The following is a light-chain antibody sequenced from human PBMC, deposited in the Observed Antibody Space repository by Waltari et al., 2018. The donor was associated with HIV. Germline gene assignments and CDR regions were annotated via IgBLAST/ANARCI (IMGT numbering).Light chain of an antibody. Sequence: DILLSQSPSRLAVTLCGRAPVNCSPSRTGFYTFNTQTFFPWSRQTPGQSPKLLGYWASTRASGVPDRFSGSGDGTDFSVTVSSLQANNGAVYHGQQDLKIGPTFGGGTKVEIK. V-gene: IGKV4-1*01. CDR1: RTGFYTFNTQTF. CDR3: QQDLKIGPT. CDR2: WAS. J-gene: IGKJ4*01.